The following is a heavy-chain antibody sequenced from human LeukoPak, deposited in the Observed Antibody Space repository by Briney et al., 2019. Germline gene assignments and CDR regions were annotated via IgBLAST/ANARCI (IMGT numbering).Heavy chain of an antibody. V-gene: IGHV3-30*02. CDR3: AKAYQLFFAY. CDR2: IRYDGSNK. D-gene: IGHD2-2*01. J-gene: IGHJ4*02. CDR1: GFTFSSYG. Sequence: GGSLRLSCAASGFTFSSYGMHWVRQAPGKGLEWVAFIRYDGSNKYYADSVRGRFTISRDNSKNTLYLQMNSLRAEDTAVYYCAKAYQLFFAYWGQGTLVTVSS.